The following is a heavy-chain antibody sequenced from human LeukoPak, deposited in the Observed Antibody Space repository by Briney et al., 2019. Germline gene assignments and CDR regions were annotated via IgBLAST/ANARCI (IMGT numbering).Heavy chain of an antibody. D-gene: IGHD3-10*01. CDR3: ARDVGDPRWFFDL. V-gene: IGHV3-64*01. CDR1: GSTFGSFA. CDR2: ISSNGGST. J-gene: IGHJ2*01. Sequence: PGGSLRLSCAASGSTFGSFAMHWVRQAPGKGLEYVSAISSNGGSTYYANSVKGRFTISRDNSKNTLYLQMGSLRAEDMAVHYCARDVGDPRWFFDLWGRGTLVTVSS.